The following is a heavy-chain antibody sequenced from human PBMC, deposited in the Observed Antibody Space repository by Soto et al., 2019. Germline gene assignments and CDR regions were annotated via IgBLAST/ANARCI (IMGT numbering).Heavy chain of an antibody. V-gene: IGHV5-51*01. CDR2: IYPGDSDT. D-gene: IGHD3-22*01. CDR1: GYSFTSYW. J-gene: IGHJ3*02. Sequence: ESLKISCKGSGYSFTSYWIGWVRQMPGEGLEWMGIIYPGDSDTRYSPSFQGQVTISADKSISTAYLQWSSLKASDTAMYCCARQGGEYYYDSSGYYLTAHDAFDIWGQGTMVTVSS. CDR3: ARQGGEYYYDSSGYYLTAHDAFDI.